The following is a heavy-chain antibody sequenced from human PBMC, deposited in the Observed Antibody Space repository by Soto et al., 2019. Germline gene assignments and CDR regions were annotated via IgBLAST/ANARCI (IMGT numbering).Heavy chain of an antibody. CDR1: GFTFSSYW. V-gene: IGHV3-7*05. D-gene: IGHD7-27*01. Sequence: EVQLVESGGGLVQPGGSLRLSCAASGFTFSSYWMTWVRQAPGKGLEWVANINLDGSGEYYVDSLKGRFTISRDNAQNSVFLQLNSLRVEDTAVYYCARDRGPNCFDYWGQGTLVTVSS. CDR3: ARDRGPNCFDY. CDR2: INLDGSGE. J-gene: IGHJ4*02.